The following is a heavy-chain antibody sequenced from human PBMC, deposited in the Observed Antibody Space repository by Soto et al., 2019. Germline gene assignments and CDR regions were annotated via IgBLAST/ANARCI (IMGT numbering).Heavy chain of an antibody. D-gene: IGHD1-26*01. CDR3: AKEGGLSGSYYISSSYYFDY. V-gene: IGHV3-30*18. Sequence: QVQLVESGGGVVQPGRSLRLSCVASGFTFSSYGMHWVRQAPGKGLEWVAIISYDGSNTYYADSVKGRFTISRDNSKNTXYXXMNSLRAEDTSVYYWAKEGGLSGSYYISSSYYFDYWGQGTLVTVSS. CDR1: GFTFSSYG. J-gene: IGHJ4*02. CDR2: ISYDGSNT.